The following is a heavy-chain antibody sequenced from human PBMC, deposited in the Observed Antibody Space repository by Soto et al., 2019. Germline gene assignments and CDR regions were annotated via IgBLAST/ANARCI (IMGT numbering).Heavy chain of an antibody. CDR1: GGSISSGGYY. CDR3: ARDRGSSSWDDSGMDV. V-gene: IGHV4-31*03. J-gene: IGHJ6*02. D-gene: IGHD6-13*01. Sequence: QVQLQESGPGLVKPSQTLSLTCTVSGGSISSGGYYWSWIRQHPGKGLEWIGYIYYSGSTYYNPYLKSRVTISVDTSKNQFSLKLSSVTAADTAVYYCARDRGSSSWDDSGMDVWGQGTTVTVSS. CDR2: IYYSGST.